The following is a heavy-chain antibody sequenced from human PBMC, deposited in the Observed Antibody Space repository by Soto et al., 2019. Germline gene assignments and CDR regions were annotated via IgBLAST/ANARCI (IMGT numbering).Heavy chain of an antibody. Sequence: PGGSLRLSCAASGFTFSSYSMNWVRQAPGKGLEWVSSISSSSSYIYYADSVKGRFTISRDNAKNSLYPQMNSLRAEDTAVYYCARDHVGFRFLASLLALDVWGKGTTVTVSS. CDR3: ARDHVGFRFLASLLALDV. J-gene: IGHJ6*04. CDR2: ISSSSSYI. CDR1: GFTFSSYS. D-gene: IGHD3-3*01. V-gene: IGHV3-21*01.